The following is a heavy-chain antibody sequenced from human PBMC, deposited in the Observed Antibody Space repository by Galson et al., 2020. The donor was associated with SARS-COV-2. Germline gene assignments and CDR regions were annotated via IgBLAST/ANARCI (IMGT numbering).Heavy chain of an antibody. D-gene: IGHD6-19*01. CDR1: GFTFSSYA. J-gene: IGHJ5*02. CDR3: AKRQGQWLSHANNWFDP. CDR2: ISGSGGST. V-gene: IGHV3-23*01. Sequence: GGSLRLSCAASGFTFSSYAMSWVRQAPGKGLEWVSAISGSGGSTYYADSVKGRFTISRDNSKNTLYLQMNSLRAEDTAVYYCAKRQGQWLSHANNWFDPWGQGTLVTVSS.